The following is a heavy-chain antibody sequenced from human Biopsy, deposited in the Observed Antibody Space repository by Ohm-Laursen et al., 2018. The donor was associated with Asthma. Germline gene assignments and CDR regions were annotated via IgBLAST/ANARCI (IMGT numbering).Heavy chain of an antibody. CDR1: GYTVTRYA. D-gene: IGHD3-22*01. CDR3: ARMISYYHEMRAPFFDY. Sequence: GSSVKVSCKASGYTVTRYAINWVRQAPGQGLEWMGWINTNTGNPTYAQGFTGRFAFSLDTSVNTAHLQISGLKAEDTAVYYCARMISYYHEMRAPFFDYWGQGTLVTVSS. CDR2: INTNTGNP. V-gene: IGHV7-4-1*02. J-gene: IGHJ4*02.